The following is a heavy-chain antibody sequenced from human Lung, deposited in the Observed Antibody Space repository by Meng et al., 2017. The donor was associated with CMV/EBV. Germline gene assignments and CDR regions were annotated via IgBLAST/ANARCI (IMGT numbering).Heavy chain of an antibody. V-gene: IGHV3-20*04. Sequence: SCAASGFTFDDYGMSWVRQAPGKGLEWVSGINWNGGSTGYADSVKGRFTISRDNAKNSLYLQMNSLRAEDTAVYYCAKGGDYDSSGDYWGQGTLVTVSS. CDR3: AKGGDYDSSGDY. D-gene: IGHD3-22*01. J-gene: IGHJ4*02. CDR1: GFTFDDYG. CDR2: INWNGGST.